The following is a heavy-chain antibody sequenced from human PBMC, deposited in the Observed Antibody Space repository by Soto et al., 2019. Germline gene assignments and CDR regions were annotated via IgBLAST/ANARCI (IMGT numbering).Heavy chain of an antibody. J-gene: IGHJ6*03. D-gene: IGHD4-17*01. V-gene: IGHV3-21*01. CDR2: ISNSSSYI. CDR1: GFTFSSYS. Sequence: EVQLVESGGGLVKPGGSLRLSCAASGFTFSSYSMNWVRQAPGKGLEWVSSISNSSSYIYYADSVKGRFTISRDNAKNSLYLQMNSLRAEDTAVYYCARGPTVTTTYYYYMDVWGKGTTVTVSS. CDR3: ARGPTVTTTYYYYMDV.